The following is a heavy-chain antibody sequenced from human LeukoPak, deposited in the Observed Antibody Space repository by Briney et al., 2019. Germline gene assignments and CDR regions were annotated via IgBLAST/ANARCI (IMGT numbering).Heavy chain of an antibody. CDR3: ARHGDSDSSGYYLDY. CDR1: GGSISSSSYY. V-gene: IGHV4-39*01. Sequence: SETLSLTCTVSGGSISSSSYYWGWIRQPPGKGLEWIGSIYYSGSTYYNPSLKSRVTISVDTSKNQFSLKLSSVTAADTAVYYCARHGDSDSSGYYLDYWGQGTLVTVSS. J-gene: IGHJ4*02. CDR2: IYYSGST. D-gene: IGHD3-22*01.